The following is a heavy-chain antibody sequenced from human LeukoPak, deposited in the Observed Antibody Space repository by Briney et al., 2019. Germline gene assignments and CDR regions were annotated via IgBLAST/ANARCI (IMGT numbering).Heavy chain of an antibody. CDR1: GGSFSGYY. J-gene: IGHJ4*02. D-gene: IGHD3-10*01. CDR2: INHSGST. V-gene: IGHV4-34*01. Sequence: PSETLSLTCAVYGGSFSGYYWSWIRQPPRKGLEWIGEINHSGSTNYNPSLKSRVNISVDTSKNQFSLKLSSVTAADTAVYYCARVSGEQLSRPYYFDYWGQGTLVTVSS. CDR3: ARVSGEQLSRPYYFDY.